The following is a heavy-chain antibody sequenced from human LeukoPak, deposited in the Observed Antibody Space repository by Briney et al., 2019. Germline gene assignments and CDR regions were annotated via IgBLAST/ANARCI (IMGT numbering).Heavy chain of an antibody. CDR1: GYSFNSYW. V-gene: IGHV5-51*01. J-gene: IGHJ4*02. CDR3: AKATEYSSSGVFDY. D-gene: IGHD6-25*01. Sequence: GEPLKISCKGSGYSFNSYWIGWVRPTSGKGLEWIGIIYPGDSDTRYSPSFQGQVTISADKSISTAYLQWSSLKASDTAMYYCAKATEYSSSGVFDYWGQGTLVTVSS. CDR2: IYPGDSDT.